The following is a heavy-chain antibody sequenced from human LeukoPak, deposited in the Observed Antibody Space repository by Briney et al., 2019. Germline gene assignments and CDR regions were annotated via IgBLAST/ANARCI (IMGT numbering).Heavy chain of an antibody. CDR1: GFTFSSYA. D-gene: IGHD2-8*01. CDR3: ANDDCYDGVCRQPGYFDY. V-gene: IGHV3-23*01. J-gene: IGHJ4*02. Sequence: GGSLRLSCAASGFTFSSYAMSWVRQAPGKGLEWVSAISGSGGSTYYADSVKGRFTISRDNSKNTLYLQMNSLRAEDTAVYYCANDDCYDGVCRQPGYFDYWGQGTLVTVSS. CDR2: ISGSGGST.